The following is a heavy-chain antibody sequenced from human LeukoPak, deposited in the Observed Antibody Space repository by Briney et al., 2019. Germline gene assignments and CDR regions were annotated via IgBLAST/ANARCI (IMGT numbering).Heavy chain of an antibody. CDR3: AIGPPYGGYSD. CDR1: GFIFTTYV. V-gene: IGHV3-23*01. CDR2: ISGSGGRT. D-gene: IGHD5-12*01. J-gene: IGHJ4*02. Sequence: GGSLRLSCAASGFIFTTYVMTWVRQAPGKGPEWVSSISGSGGRTYYADSVKGRFTISRDNSKNTLFLQMNSLRAEDTAVYYCAIGPPYGGYSDWGQGTLVRVSS.